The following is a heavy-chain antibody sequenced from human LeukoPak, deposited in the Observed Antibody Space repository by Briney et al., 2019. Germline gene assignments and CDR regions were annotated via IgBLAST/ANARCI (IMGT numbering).Heavy chain of an antibody. CDR3: ARGYCSSTNCYTATAWFDP. CDR2: ISVYNGNT. J-gene: IGHJ5*02. Sequence: ASVKVSCKASGYTFTSYGINWVRRAPGQGLEWMGWISVYNGNTNYAQKFQGRVTMTTDASTSTAYMELRSLRSDDTAVYYCARGYCSSTNCYTATAWFDPWGQGTLVTVSS. CDR1: GYTFTSYG. D-gene: IGHD2-2*02. V-gene: IGHV1-18*01.